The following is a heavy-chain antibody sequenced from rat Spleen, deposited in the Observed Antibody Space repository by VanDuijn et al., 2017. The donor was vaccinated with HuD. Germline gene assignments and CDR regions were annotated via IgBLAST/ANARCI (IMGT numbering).Heavy chain of an antibody. D-gene: IGHD1-1*01. V-gene: IGHV5-7*01. CDR3: AWNYFSAPFDY. CDR1: GFTFSGYY. Sequence: EVQLVESGGGLVQPGRSLKLSCAASGFTFSGYYMAWVRQAPTKGLEWVATISYGDSSGHSSTYYRASLKGRFTISRDDAKNTLYLQMDSLRSEDTAIYYCAWNYFSAPFDYWGQGVMVTVSS. J-gene: IGHJ2*01. CDR2: ISYGDSSGHSST.